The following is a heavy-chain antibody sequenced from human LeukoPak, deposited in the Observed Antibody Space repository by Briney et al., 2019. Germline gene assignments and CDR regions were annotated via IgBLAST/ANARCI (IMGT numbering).Heavy chain of an antibody. D-gene: IGHD6-19*01. Sequence: TSVKVSCKASGFTFTSSGMQWVRQARGQRLEWIGWIVVGSGNTNYAQKFQERVTITRDMSTSTAYMELSSLRSEDTAVYYCAADVSSGALDYWGQGTLVTVSS. V-gene: IGHV1-58*02. CDR3: AADVSSGALDY. J-gene: IGHJ4*02. CDR1: GFTFTSSG. CDR2: IVVGSGNT.